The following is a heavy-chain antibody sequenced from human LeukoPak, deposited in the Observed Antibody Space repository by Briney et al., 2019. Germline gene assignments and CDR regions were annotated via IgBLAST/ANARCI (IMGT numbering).Heavy chain of an antibody. V-gene: IGHV1-2*02. D-gene: IGHD3-16*02. CDR1: GYTFTGYY. Sequence: GASVKVSCKASGYTFTGYYMHWVRQAPGQGLEWMGWINPNSGGTNYAQKFQGRVTMTRDTSISTAYMELSGLRCDDTAVYYCARGGGYYDYVWGSYLPIWGQGTLVTVSS. CDR3: ARGGGYYDYVWGSYLPI. J-gene: IGHJ4*02. CDR2: INPNSGGT.